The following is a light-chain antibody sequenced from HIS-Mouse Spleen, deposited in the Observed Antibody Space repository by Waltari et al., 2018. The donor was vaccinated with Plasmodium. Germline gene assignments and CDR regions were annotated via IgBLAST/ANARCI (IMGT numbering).Light chain of an antibody. Sequence: QSALTQPRSVSGSPGQSVTISCTGTSSDVGGYNYVSWYQQHPGKAPKRMIYDVIKRPAGVPDRFSGSKSGNPASLTISGLQAEDEADYYCCSYAGSYTYVFGTGTKVTVL. CDR1: SSDVGGYNY. CDR3: CSYAGSYTYV. CDR2: DVI. J-gene: IGLJ1*01. V-gene: IGLV2-11*01.